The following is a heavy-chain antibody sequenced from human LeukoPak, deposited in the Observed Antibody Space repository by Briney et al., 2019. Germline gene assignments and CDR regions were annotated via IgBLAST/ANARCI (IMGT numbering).Heavy chain of an antibody. Sequence: GGSLRLSCTASGLTFGDYAMSWVRQAPGKGLEWVGFIRSKAYGGTTEYAASVKGRFTISRDDSKSIAYLQLNSLKTEDTAVYYCTRDLGDYEGYYFDYWGQGTLVTVSS. J-gene: IGHJ4*02. CDR1: GLTFGDYA. V-gene: IGHV3-49*04. CDR2: IRSKAYGGTT. D-gene: IGHD4-17*01. CDR3: TRDLGDYEGYYFDY.